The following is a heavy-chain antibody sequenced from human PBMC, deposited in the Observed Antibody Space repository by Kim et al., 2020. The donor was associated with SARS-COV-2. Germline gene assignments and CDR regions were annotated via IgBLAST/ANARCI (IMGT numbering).Heavy chain of an antibody. CDR2: ISAYNGNT. CDR1: GYTFTSYG. J-gene: IGHJ6*02. Sequence: ASVKVSCKASGYTFTSYGISWVRQAPGQGLDWMGWISAYNGNTNYAQKLQGRVTMTTDKITSIAYMELRSLRSDDTAVYYCARASDYYDSSGYYYYYYGMDVWGQGTTVTVSS. D-gene: IGHD3-22*01. V-gene: IGHV1-18*01. CDR3: ARASDYYDSSGYYYYYYGMDV.